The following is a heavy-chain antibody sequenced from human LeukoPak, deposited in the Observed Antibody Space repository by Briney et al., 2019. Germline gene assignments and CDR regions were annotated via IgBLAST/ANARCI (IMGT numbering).Heavy chain of an antibody. CDR2: IKSKTDGGRT. D-gene: IGHD3-10*01. CDR3: TTGCSMVQPIHDYYYYYMDV. J-gene: IGHJ6*03. CDR1: GVSFSNGW. V-gene: IGHV3-15*01. Sequence: GGSLRLSCAASGVSFSNGWMSWVRQAPGKGLEWVGRIKSKTDGGRTDYAAPVKGRFTISRDDSKNTLYLQMNSLKTEDTAVYYCTTGCSMVQPIHDYYYYYMDVWGKGTTVTVSS.